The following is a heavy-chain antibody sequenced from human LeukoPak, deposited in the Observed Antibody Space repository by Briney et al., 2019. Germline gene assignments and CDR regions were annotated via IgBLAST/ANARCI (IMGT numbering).Heavy chain of an antibody. CDR1: GFTFSDYY. CDR3: ARDHDYVGNYFDY. D-gene: IGHD4-23*01. CDR2: ISSSGNTI. Sequence: PGGSLRLSCAASGFTFSDYYMSWIRQAPGKGLEWISYISSSGNTIYYADSVKGRFIISRDNAKKSLYLQMSSLRAEDTAVYYCARDHDYVGNYFDYWGQGTLVTVPS. V-gene: IGHV3-11*01. J-gene: IGHJ4*02.